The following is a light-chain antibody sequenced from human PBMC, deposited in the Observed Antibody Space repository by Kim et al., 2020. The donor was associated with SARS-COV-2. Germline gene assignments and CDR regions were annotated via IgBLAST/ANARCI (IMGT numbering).Light chain of an antibody. V-gene: IGKV3-20*01. CDR3: QQYGSPPLT. CDR1: QSVGSSY. Sequence: SPGERATLSCRPSQSVGSSYLAWYQQRPGQAPRLLIYGASSRATGIPDRFSGSGSGRDFTLTISGLEPEDFAVYYCQQYGSPPLTFGGGTKVDIK. J-gene: IGKJ4*01. CDR2: GAS.